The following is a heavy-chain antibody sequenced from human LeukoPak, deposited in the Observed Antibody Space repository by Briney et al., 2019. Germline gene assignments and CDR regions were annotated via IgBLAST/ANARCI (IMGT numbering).Heavy chain of an antibody. CDR3: AKARWQGGGYYFDY. Sequence: GSLRLSCAGSGFTFSSYAMTWVRQAPGKGLEWVSAISSGGGSTYYADSVKGRFTISRDNSKNTVYLQMNSLRVEDTAVYYCAKARWQGGGYYFDYWGQGTLVTVSS. CDR2: ISSGGGST. D-gene: IGHD4-23*01. V-gene: IGHV3-23*01. J-gene: IGHJ4*02. CDR1: GFTFSSYA.